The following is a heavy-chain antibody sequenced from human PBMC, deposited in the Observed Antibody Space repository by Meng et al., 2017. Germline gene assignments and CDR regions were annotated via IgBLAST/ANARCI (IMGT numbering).Heavy chain of an antibody. V-gene: IGHV3-30*01. D-gene: IGHD6-19*01. CDR1: GFTFSGYA. J-gene: IGHJ4*02. Sequence: QVQSVESGGDGVQPGRSLRLSCAASGFTFSGYAMHWVRQAPGKGLEWVAVISYDGSNKYYADSVKGRFTISRDNSKNTLYLQMNSLRAEDTAVYYCARSSGYLDYWGQGTLVTVSS. CDR3: ARSSGYLDY. CDR2: ISYDGSNK.